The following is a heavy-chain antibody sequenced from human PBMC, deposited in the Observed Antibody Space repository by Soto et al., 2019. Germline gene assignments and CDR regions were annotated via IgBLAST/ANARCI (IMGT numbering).Heavy chain of an antibody. J-gene: IGHJ4*02. V-gene: IGHV3-23*01. Sequence: PWWSLRLCCAASGVTFSNYAMTWVRQAPGKGLEWVSAISSGGTYTDYADSVKGRFTLSRDNSKNMVYLQMNSLRAEDTAVYHCAKESSGYNYGFYNYFDYWGQGTLVTVSS. CDR1: GVTFSNYA. CDR2: ISSGGTYT. CDR3: AKESSGYNYGFYNYFDY. D-gene: IGHD5-18*01.